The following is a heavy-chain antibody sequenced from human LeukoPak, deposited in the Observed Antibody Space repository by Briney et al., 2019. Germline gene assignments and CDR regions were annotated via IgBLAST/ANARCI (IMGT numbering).Heavy chain of an antibody. CDR2: IYYSGTT. J-gene: IGHJ4*02. V-gene: IGHV4-59*08. CDR3: ARWDYYGSGSRRLDY. CDR1: GGSISSYY. D-gene: IGHD3-10*01. Sequence: KTSETLSLTCTVSGGSISSYYWNWIRQPPGKGLEWIGYIYYSGTTNYNPSLKSRVTISVDTSKNQFSLTLNSVTAADTAIYYCARWDYYGSGSRRLDYWGQGTLVTVSS.